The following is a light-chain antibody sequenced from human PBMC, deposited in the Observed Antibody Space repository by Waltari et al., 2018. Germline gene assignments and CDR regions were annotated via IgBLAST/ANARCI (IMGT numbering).Light chain of an antibody. Sequence: SYKLTQPPSVSVSPGQTARITCPGDALPKHQVHWYQQKPGQAPVILISKDSERPSGIPERCSGSSSGAIVTLTITGVQAEDEADYYCQSTDSSGTDVVFGGGTKLNV. CDR1: ALPKHQ. CDR3: QSTDSSGTDVV. V-gene: IGLV3-25*03. CDR2: KDS. J-gene: IGLJ2*01.